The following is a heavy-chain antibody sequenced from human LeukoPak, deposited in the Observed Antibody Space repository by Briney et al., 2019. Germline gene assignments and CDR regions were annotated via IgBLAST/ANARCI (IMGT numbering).Heavy chain of an antibody. Sequence: ASVKVSCKASGYTFTIYGISWVRQAPGQGLEWMGWISAYNGNTHYPQKLQGRVTMTTDTSTSTAYMELRSLRSDDTAVYYCARAWSRRDYYYYMDVWGKGTTVTASS. D-gene: IGHD3-3*01. V-gene: IGHV1-18*01. CDR3: ARAWSRRDYYYYMDV. J-gene: IGHJ6*03. CDR1: GYTFTIYG. CDR2: ISAYNGNT.